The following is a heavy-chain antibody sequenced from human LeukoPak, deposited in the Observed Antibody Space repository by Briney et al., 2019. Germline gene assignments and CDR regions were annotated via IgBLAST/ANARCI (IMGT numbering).Heavy chain of an antibody. CDR2: ISGSGGST. J-gene: IGHJ4*02. CDR1: GFTFSSYA. D-gene: IGHD3-16*01. V-gene: IGHV3-23*01. Sequence: GGSLRLSCAASGFTFSSYAMSWVRQAPGKGLEWVSAISGSGGSTYYADSVKGRFTISRDNSKNPLYLQMNSLRAEDTAVHYCAKAGSRLVSFDYWGQGTLLTVSS. CDR3: AKAGSRLVSFDY.